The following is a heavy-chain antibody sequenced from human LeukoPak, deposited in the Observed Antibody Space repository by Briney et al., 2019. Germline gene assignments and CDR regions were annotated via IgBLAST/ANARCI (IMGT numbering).Heavy chain of an antibody. CDR1: GSTFSNHD. Sequence: PSVKVSCKASGSTFSNHDIHWVRQAPGRGLEWMGWMNPNSGDTDYAQKFRGRVTMTRKTSIGTAYMELSSLTFEDTAVYYCARGHRITSAGVVIKPDAFDMWGQGTMVTVSS. CDR2: MNPNSGDT. J-gene: IGHJ3*02. V-gene: IGHV1-8*01. D-gene: IGHD3-3*01. CDR3: ARGHRITSAGVVIKPDAFDM.